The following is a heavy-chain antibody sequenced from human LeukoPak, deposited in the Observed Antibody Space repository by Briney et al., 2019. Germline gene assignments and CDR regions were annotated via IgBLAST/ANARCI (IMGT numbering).Heavy chain of an antibody. Sequence: ASVKVSCKASGYIFISYAMNWVRQAPGQGLEWMGWINTNTGNPTYAQGFTGRFVFSLDTSVSTAYLQIRSLKAEDTAVYYCARSMGSWSLKGFDYWGQGTLVTVSS. V-gene: IGHV7-4-1*01. CDR2: INTNTGNP. D-gene: IGHD2-15*01. CDR3: ARSMGSWSLKGFDY. CDR1: GYIFISYA. J-gene: IGHJ4*02.